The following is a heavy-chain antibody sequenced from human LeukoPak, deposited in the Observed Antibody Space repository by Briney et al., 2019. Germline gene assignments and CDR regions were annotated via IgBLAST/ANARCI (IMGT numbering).Heavy chain of an antibody. CDR2: IHYSGST. V-gene: IGHV4-59*01. CDR1: GGSISGYY. D-gene: IGHD6-13*01. CDR3: ARGPSYSSSWCHFDY. Sequence: SETLSLTCTVSGGSISGYYWTWIRQPPGKGLVWIGCIHYSGSTNYNPSLKSRVTISLDTSKNQFSLKLGSVTAADTAVYYCARGPSYSSSWCHFDYWGQGTLVTVSS. J-gene: IGHJ4*02.